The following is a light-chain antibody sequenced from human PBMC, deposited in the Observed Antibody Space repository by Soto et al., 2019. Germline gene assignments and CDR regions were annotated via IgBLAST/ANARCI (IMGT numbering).Light chain of an antibody. J-gene: IGKJ1*01. CDR2: DAS. CDR3: QQLTDWPPQWT. Sequence: IVLTHAPGTLSFSPGEIVTLYFGAIHSVSTNYVSWYQQKPVQAPRLLIYDASSRATGIPARFSGSGSGTDFTLTISSLEPEDFAVYYCQQLTDWPPQWTFGQGTKV. V-gene: IGKV3-11*01. CDR1: HSVSTNY.